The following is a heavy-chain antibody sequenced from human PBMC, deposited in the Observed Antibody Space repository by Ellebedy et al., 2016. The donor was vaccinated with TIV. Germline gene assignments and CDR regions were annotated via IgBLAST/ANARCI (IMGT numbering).Heavy chain of an antibody. J-gene: IGHJ4*02. CDR3: AGRDNGDHPYFDF. CDR2: IYSGGTT. D-gene: IGHD4-17*01. CDR1: GFTVSRNY. V-gene: IGHV3-66*01. Sequence: GGSLRLSCAASGFTVSRNYMSWVRQAPGKGLEWVSVIYSGGTTYYADSVKGRFTISRDNSKNTLYLQMNSLRVEDTALYYCAGRDNGDHPYFDFWGQGTLVTVSS.